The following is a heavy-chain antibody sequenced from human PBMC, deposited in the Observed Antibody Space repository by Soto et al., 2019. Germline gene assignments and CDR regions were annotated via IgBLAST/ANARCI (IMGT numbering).Heavy chain of an antibody. CDR3: ATNYGSGSTHFDY. D-gene: IGHD3-10*01. J-gene: IGHJ4*02. CDR2: VIPMVGMS. V-gene: IGHV1-69*02. CDR1: RGTFSYNT. Sequence: QVQLVQSGAEVKKPRSSVKVSCTASRGTFSYNTISWVRQAPGQGLEWMGRVIPMVGMSSYAQKFQGRLTITADKSTSTVYMVLNSLRPEDTAVYYCATNYGSGSTHFDYWGQGTLVTVSS.